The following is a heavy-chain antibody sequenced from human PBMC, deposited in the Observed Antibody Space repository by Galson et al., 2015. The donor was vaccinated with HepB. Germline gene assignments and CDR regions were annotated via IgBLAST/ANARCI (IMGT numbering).Heavy chain of an antibody. CDR2: ISSSSSYI. Sequence: SLRLSCAASGFTFSSYSMNWVRQAPGKGLEWVSSISSSSSYIYYADSVKGRFTISRDNAKNSLYLQMNSLRAEDTAVYYCARALAVAGPTPGWGWFDPWGQGTLVTVSS. CDR3: ARALAVAGPTPGWGWFDP. D-gene: IGHD6-19*01. CDR1: GFTFSSYS. J-gene: IGHJ5*02. V-gene: IGHV3-21*01.